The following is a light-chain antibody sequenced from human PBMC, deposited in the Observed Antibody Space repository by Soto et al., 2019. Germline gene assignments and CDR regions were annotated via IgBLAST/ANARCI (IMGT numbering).Light chain of an antibody. V-gene: IGKV3-20*01. Sequence: EIVLTQSPCTLSLSPGERATLSCRASQSVSSSYLVWYQQKPGQAPRLLIYGASSRATGIPDRFSASGSGTDFTLTISRLEPEDFAVYYCHQYGSSPTWTFGQGTKVDIK. CDR3: HQYGSSPTWT. CDR2: GAS. J-gene: IGKJ1*01. CDR1: QSVSSSY.